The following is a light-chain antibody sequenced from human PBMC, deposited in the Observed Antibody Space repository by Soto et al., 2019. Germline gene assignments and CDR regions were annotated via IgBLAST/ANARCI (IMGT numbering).Light chain of an antibody. V-gene: IGLV2-14*01. J-gene: IGLJ1*01. CDR2: QVT. CDR3: TSYTGSGTFYV. Sequence: SVLPQPASVSGSPGQSITFSCTGPGSDVGGYYYVSWYQHLPDKAPKLMIYQVTNRPSGVSHRFSGSKSGNTASLTISGLQAEDEADYYCTSYTGSGTFYVFGTGTKVTVL. CDR1: GSDVGGYYY.